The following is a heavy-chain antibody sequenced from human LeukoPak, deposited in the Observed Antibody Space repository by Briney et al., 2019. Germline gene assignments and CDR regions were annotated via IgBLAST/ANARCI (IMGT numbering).Heavy chain of an antibody. CDR1: GGSISSYY. CDR2: IYYSGST. J-gene: IGHJ4*02. V-gene: IGHV4-59*12. Sequence: SETLSLTCTVSGGSISSYYWSWIRQPPGKGLEWIGYIYYSGSTNYNPSLKSRVTISVDTSKNQFSLKLSSVPAADTAVYYCARDTQGLGVDYWGQGTLVTVSS. D-gene: IGHD2-15*01. CDR3: ARDTQGLGVDY.